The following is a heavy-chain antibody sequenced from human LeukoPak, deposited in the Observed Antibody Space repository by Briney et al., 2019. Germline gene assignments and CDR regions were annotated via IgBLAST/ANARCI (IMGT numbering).Heavy chain of an antibody. D-gene: IGHD6-19*01. J-gene: IGHJ5*02. Sequence: PGGSLRLPCAASGFTFSSYGMHWVRQAPGKGLEWVAVISYDGSNKYYADSVKGRFTFSRDNSKNTLYLQMNSLRDEDTAVYYCARGLDIGWFDPWGQGTLVTVSS. V-gene: IGHV3-30*03. CDR1: GFTFSSYG. CDR2: ISYDGSNK. CDR3: ARGLDIGWFDP.